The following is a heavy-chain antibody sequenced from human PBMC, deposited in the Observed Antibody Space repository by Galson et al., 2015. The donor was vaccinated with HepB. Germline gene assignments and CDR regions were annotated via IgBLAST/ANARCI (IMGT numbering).Heavy chain of an antibody. CDR1: GFTFSNAW. CDR2: IKSKTDGGTT. V-gene: IGHV3-15*07. J-gene: IGHJ6*02. CDR3: TTDGYGSGSYGYYYYGMDV. D-gene: IGHD3-10*01. Sequence: SLRLSCAASGFTFSNAWMNWVRQAPGKGLEWVGRIKSKTDGGTTDYAAPVKGRFTISRDDSKNTLYLQMNSLKTEDTAVYYCTTDGYGSGSYGYYYYGMDVWGQGTTVTVSS.